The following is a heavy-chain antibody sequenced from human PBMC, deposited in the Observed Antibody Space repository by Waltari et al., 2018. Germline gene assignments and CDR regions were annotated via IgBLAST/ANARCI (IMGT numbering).Heavy chain of an antibody. V-gene: IGHV1-69*13. CDR3: ASRAGYYGDYEWFDP. J-gene: IGHJ5*02. CDR2: IIPIFGTA. CDR1: GGTFSSYA. Sequence: QVQLVQSGAEVKKPGSSVKVSCKASGGTFSSYAISWVRQAPGQGLEWMGRIIPIFGTANYAKKFQGRVTITADKSTSTAYMELSSLRSEDTAVYYCASRAGYYGDYEWFDPWGQGTLVTVSS. D-gene: IGHD4-17*01.